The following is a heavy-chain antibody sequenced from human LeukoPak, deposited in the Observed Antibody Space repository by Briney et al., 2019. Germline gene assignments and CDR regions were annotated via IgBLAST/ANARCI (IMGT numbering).Heavy chain of an antibody. V-gene: IGHV3-9*01. CDR3: AKDLTGGTRPPYGSGTYYYYYYGMDV. CDR1: GFTFDDYA. Sequence: PGRSLRLSCAASGFTFDDYAMHWVRQAPGKGLEWVSGISWNSGSIGYADSVKGRFTISRDNAKNSLYLQMNSLRAEDTALYYCAKDLTGGTRPPYGSGTYYYYYYGMDVWGQGTTVTVSS. CDR2: ISWNSGSI. J-gene: IGHJ6*02. D-gene: IGHD3-10*01.